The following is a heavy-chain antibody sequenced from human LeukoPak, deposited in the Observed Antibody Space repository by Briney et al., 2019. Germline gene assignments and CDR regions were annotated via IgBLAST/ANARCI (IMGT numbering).Heavy chain of an antibody. Sequence: PGGSLRLSCAASGFTFSDHYMDWVRQAPGKGLEWVGRIRKKVNSYTTEYAATVKGRLTISRDDSKNSLYLQMNSLRAEDTAVYYCARDQYYASGSYYNSSKGYFDYWGQGTLVTVSS. D-gene: IGHD3-10*01. J-gene: IGHJ4*02. CDR1: GFTFSDHY. CDR3: ARDQYYASGSYYNSSKGYFDY. CDR2: IRKKVNSYTT. V-gene: IGHV3-72*01.